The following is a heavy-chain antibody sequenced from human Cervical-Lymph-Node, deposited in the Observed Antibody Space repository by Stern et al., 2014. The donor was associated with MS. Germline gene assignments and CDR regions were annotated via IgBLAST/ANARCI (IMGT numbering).Heavy chain of an antibody. CDR3: MGVGDAMDV. CDR2: ISFVGSNK. J-gene: IGHJ6*02. V-gene: IGHV3-30*03. Sequence: QVQLVQSGGGVVQPGRSLRISCEASGFSISSLGMHWVRQAPGKGLEWVAVISFVGSNKKYGDAVKGRFSISSDNSNNTMYLQMNSLRPEDTAVYYCMGVGDAMDVWGQGTTVIVS. CDR1: GFSISSLG.